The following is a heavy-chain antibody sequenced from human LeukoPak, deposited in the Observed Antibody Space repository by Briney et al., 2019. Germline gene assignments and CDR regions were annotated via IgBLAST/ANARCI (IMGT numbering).Heavy chain of an antibody. Sequence: GRSLRLSCAASGFTFSSYAMSWVRQAPGKGLEWVSTITGSGDSTYYADSVKGRFTISRDNSKNTLYLQMSTLRAEDTAVYYCAKFVTARIFDCWGQGTLVTVSS. CDR1: GFTFSSYA. CDR3: AKFVTARIFDC. V-gene: IGHV3-23*01. CDR2: ITGSGDST. J-gene: IGHJ4*02. D-gene: IGHD6-6*01.